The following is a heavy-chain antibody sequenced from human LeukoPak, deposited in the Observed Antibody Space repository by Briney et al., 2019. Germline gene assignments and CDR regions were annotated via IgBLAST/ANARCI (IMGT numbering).Heavy chain of an antibody. CDR1: GGSFSGYY. V-gene: IGHV4-34*01. Sequence: SETLSLTCGVYGGSFSGYYWSWIRQPPGKGLEWIGEINHGGSTNYNPSLKSRVTISVDTSKNRFSLKLTSLTAADTAVYYCARLSYYGDYGPIDYWGQGTLVTVSS. CDR2: INHGGST. D-gene: IGHD4-17*01. J-gene: IGHJ4*02. CDR3: ARLSYYGDYGPIDY.